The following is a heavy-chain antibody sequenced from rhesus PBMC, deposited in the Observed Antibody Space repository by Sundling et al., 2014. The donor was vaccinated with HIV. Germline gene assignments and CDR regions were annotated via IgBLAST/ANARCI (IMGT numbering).Heavy chain of an antibody. CDR2: INGNSGNT. V-gene: IGHV4-80*01. J-gene: IGHJ4*01. Sequence: QVQLQESGPGLVKPSETLSLTCTVSGASISSYWWSWIRQPPGKGLEWIGEINGNSGNTHYNPSLKSRVTISIDTSKNQFSLKLTSVTAADTAVYYCARDLAGTIDYWGQGVLVTVSS. CDR1: GASISSYW. CDR3: ARDLAGTIDY. D-gene: IGHD1-20*01.